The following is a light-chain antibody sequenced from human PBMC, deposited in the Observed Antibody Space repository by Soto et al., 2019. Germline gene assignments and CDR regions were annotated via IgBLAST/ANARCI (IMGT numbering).Light chain of an antibody. CDR2: DAS. CDR1: QSIDNN. J-gene: IGKJ1*01. Sequence: DIQMTQSPSSLSASVGYRLTITCRASQSIDNNLNWYQQKPGKAPKLLISDASTLESGVPSRFSGSASGREFTLTISSLQPDDFATYFCQQYNAFPWTFGQGTKVDIK. CDR3: QQYNAFPWT. V-gene: IGKV1-5*01.